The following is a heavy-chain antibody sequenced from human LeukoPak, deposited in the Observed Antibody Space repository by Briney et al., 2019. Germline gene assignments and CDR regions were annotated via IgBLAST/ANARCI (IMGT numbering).Heavy chain of an antibody. D-gene: IGHD6-13*01. Sequence: GGSLRLSCAASGFTFSDYYMSWIRQAPGKGLELVSYISSSGSTIYYEDSVKGRFTISRDNAKNSLYLQMNSLRAEDTAVYYCARVGSSSWYWGYVDYWGQGTLVTVSS. CDR1: GFTFSDYY. CDR3: ARVGSSSWYWGYVDY. V-gene: IGHV3-11*04. J-gene: IGHJ4*02. CDR2: ISSSGSTI.